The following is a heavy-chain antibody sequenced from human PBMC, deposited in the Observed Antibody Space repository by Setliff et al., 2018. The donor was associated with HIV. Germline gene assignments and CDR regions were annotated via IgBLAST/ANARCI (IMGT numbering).Heavy chain of an antibody. J-gene: IGHJ1*01. CDR2: VDPEDDKT. D-gene: IGHD3-22*01. V-gene: IGHV1-69-2*01. CDR1: GYSFTNHY. Sequence: ASVKVSCKPSGYSFTNHYMHWVQQAPGNGLEWMGRVDPEDDKTIYAEKFQGRATMTTATSSDTAYLYLSSLRSEDTAVYYCATTPVTMIVVVISKAEYFQHWGQGTLVTVSS. CDR3: ATTPVTMIVVVISKAEYFQH.